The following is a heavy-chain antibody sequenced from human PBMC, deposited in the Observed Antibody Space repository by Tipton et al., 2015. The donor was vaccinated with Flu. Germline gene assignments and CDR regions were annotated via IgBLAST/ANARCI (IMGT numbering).Heavy chain of an antibody. V-gene: IGHV5-51*01. D-gene: IGHD5-24*01. CDR3: GSPGRHGFSYCYGMDV. CDR1: GNSFNSYW. CDR2: IYPSDSDV. Sequence: QLVQSGAEVRKPGESLKISCRGSGNSFNSYWIAWVRQMPGKGLEWMGLIYPSDSDVRYSPSFQGQVTFSADKSTRTAYLQWSSLKALGSGIYYCGSPGRHGFSYCYGMDVWGPGPPVDVSS. J-gene: IGHJ6*02.